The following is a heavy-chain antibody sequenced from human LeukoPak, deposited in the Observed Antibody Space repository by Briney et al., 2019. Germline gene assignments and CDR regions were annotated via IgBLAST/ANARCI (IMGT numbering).Heavy chain of an antibody. CDR3: AGRDSSFDY. Sequence: GGSLRLSCAASGFTFSSYGMNWVRQAPGKGLEWVAVIWYEGSNNHYADSVQGRFTVSRDNSKSTLYLQMSSLRVEDTAVYYCAGRDSSFDYWGQGTLVTVSS. V-gene: IGHV3-33*01. J-gene: IGHJ4*02. CDR2: IWYEGSNN. CDR1: GFTFSSYG.